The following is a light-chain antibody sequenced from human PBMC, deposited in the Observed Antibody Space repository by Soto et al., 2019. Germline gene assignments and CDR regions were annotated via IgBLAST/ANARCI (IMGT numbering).Light chain of an antibody. CDR2: SAS. J-gene: IGKJ1*01. CDR1: QVIGND. Sequence: DIQMTQSPSSLSASVGDRVTITCRASQVIGNDLGWFQQKPGQAPKRLIYSASFLRTGVPSRFSGSGSGTEFTLTISSLQADDFATYYCLKHKTYPWTVGQGTKVEIK. V-gene: IGKV1-17*01. CDR3: LKHKTYPWT.